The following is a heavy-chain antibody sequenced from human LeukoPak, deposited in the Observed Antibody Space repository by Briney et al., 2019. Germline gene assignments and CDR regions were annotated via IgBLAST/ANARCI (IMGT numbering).Heavy chain of an antibody. CDR1: GGSISSGGYY. J-gene: IGHJ4*02. V-gene: IGHV4-31*03. CDR3: ASRNIPGYSSGWHSTGRHFDY. CDR2: ISHSGGT. Sequence: TSQTLSLTCTVSGGSISSGGYYWSWIRQHPGKGLEWIGEISHSGGTNYNPSLKSRVTISVDTSKNQFSLRLSSVTAADTAVYYCASRNIPGYSSGWHSTGRHFDYWAQGTPVTVSS. D-gene: IGHD6-19*01.